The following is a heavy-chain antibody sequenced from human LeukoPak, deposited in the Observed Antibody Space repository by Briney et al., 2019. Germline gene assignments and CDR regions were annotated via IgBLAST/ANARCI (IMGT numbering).Heavy chain of an antibody. J-gene: IGHJ4*02. CDR3: ASSYGDHYFDY. CDR1: GFTFSNYW. D-gene: IGHD4-17*01. CDR2: INSDGSST. Sequence: PGGSLRLSCAASGFTFSNYWIHWVRQAPGKGLVWVSRINSDGSSTSYADSVKGRFTISRDNAKNTLYLQMNSLRAEDTAVYYCASSYGDHYFDYWGQGTLVTVSS. V-gene: IGHV3-74*01.